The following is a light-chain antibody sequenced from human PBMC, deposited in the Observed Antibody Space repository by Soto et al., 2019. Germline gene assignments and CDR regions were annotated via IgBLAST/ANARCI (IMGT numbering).Light chain of an antibody. CDR3: CSYAGSSLVV. V-gene: IGLV2-23*01. CDR1: SSDVGSYNL. CDR2: EGS. Sequence: QSVLTQPASVSGSPGQSITISCTGTSSDVGSYNLVSWYQQHPGKAPKLMIYEGSERPSGVSNRFSGSKSGNTASLTISGLQAEDEADYYCCSYAGSSLVVFGGGTKLTVL. J-gene: IGLJ2*01.